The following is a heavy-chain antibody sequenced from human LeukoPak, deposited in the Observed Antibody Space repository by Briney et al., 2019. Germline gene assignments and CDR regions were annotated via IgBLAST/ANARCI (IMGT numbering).Heavy chain of an antibody. CDR1: GFTFSSYS. V-gene: IGHV3-21*01. J-gene: IGHJ6*02. CDR3: ARDLTDYGMDV. Sequence: GGSLRLSCAASGFTFSSYSMNWVRQAPGKGLGWVSSISSSSSYIYYADSVKGRFTISRDNAKNSLYLQMNSLRAEDTAVYYCARDLTDYGMDVWGQGTTVTVSS. D-gene: IGHD2-21*02. CDR2: ISSSSSYI.